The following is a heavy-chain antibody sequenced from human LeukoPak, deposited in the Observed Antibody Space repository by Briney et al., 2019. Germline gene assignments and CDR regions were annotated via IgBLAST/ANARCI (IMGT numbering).Heavy chain of an antibody. V-gene: IGHV3-30*18. J-gene: IGHJ4*02. CDR1: GFTFSSYG. Sequence: GGSLRLSCAASGFTFSSYGMHWVCQAPGKGLEWVAVISYDGSNKYYADSVKGRFTISRDNSKNTLYLQMNSLRAEDTAVYYCAKDRYGDYVFDYWGQGTLVTVSS. CDR2: ISYDGSNK. D-gene: IGHD4-17*01. CDR3: AKDRYGDYVFDY.